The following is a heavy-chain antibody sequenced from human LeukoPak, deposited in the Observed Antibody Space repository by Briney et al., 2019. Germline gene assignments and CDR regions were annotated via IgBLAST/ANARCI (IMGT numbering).Heavy chain of an antibody. Sequence: SETLSLTCTVSGGSVSSSYWSWIRQPAGMRLEWIGRIHSSSSTNYNPSLKSRVTMSLDTSKNQFSLRLSSVTAADTAVYYCAREDGSSWRYYYYYMDVWCKGTTVTVSS. V-gene: IGHV4-4*07. D-gene: IGHD6-13*01. J-gene: IGHJ6*03. CDR1: GGSVSSSY. CDR3: AREDGSSWRYYYYYMDV. CDR2: IHSSSST.